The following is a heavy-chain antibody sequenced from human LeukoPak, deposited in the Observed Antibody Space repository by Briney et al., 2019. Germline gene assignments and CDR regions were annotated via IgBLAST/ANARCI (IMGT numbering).Heavy chain of an antibody. V-gene: IGHV3-11*04. CDR1: GFTFSDYY. CDR3: ARSYCSGGSCALRH. Sequence: PGGSLRLSCAASGFTFSDYYMSWIRQAPGKGLEWVSYISSSGSTIYYADSVKGRFTISRDNAKNSLYLQMNSLRAEDTAVYYCARSYCSGGSCALRHWGRGTLVTVSS. D-gene: IGHD2-15*01. J-gene: IGHJ4*02. CDR2: ISSSGSTI.